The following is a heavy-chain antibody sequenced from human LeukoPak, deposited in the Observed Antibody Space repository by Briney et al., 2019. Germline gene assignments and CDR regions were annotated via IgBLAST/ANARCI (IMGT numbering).Heavy chain of an antibody. CDR2: IYDSGNT. J-gene: IGHJ4*02. D-gene: IGHD2-15*01. CDR3: LRDAGVAISATPNYFPY. Sequence: PSETLSLTCTVSGDSIRSSNYYWGWVRQSPGKGLEWIGNIYDSGNTYYNPSLKSRVTISVDTSKNQFSLRLSSVTAADTAVYYCLRDAGVAISATPNYFPYWGQGTLVTVSS. CDR1: GDSIRSSNYY. V-gene: IGHV4-39*07.